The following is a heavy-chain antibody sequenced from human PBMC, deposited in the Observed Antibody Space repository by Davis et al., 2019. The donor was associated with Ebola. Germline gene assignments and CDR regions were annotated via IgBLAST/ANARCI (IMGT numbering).Heavy chain of an antibody. CDR3: ATGIGYCSGGSCERNWYFDL. V-gene: IGHV1-24*01. Sequence: ASVKVSCNVSGYTLTELSMHWVRQAPGKGLEWMGGFDPEDGETIYAQKFQGRVTMTEDTSTDTAYMELSSLRSEDTAVYYCATGIGYCSGGSCERNWYFDLWGRGTLVTVSS. D-gene: IGHD2-15*01. CDR2: FDPEDGET. CDR1: GYTLTELS. J-gene: IGHJ2*01.